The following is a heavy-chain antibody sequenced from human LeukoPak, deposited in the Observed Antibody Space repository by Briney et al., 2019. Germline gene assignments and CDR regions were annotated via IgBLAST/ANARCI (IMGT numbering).Heavy chain of an antibody. D-gene: IGHD3-3*01. CDR1: GDSIRNNY. V-gene: IGHV4-59*01. CDR3: AREGGFYRPLDY. Sequence: PSETLSLTCTVSGDSIRNNYWSWIRQPPGKGLEWIGYVYYSGSTNYNPSLKSRVTISVDTSKNQFSLRLTSVTAADTALYYCAREGGFYRPLDYSGQGTLVTVSS. CDR2: VYYSGST. J-gene: IGHJ4*02.